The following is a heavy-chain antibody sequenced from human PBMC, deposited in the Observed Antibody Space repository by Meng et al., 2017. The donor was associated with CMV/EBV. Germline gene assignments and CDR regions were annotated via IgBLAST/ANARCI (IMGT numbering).Heavy chain of an antibody. V-gene: IGHV3-53*01. Sequence: GESLKISCAASGFTVSSNYMSWVRQAPGKGLEWVSVIYSGGSTYYADSVKGRFTISRDNSKNTLYLQMNSLRAEDTAVYYCAREAVLMATIPRAFDIWVQGTMVTVSS. D-gene: IGHD5-24*01. CDR2: IYSGGST. CDR1: GFTVSSNY. J-gene: IGHJ3*02. CDR3: AREAVLMATIPRAFDI.